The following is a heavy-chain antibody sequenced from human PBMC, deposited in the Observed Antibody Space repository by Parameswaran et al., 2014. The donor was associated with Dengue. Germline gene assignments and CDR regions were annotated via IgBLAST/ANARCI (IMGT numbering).Heavy chain of an antibody. J-gene: IGHJ4*02. CDR2: ISSSSGYT. D-gene: IGHD5-24*01. CDR3: ARVADGYSPFDY. V-gene: IGHV3-11*05. Sequence: VRQAPGKGLEWVSYISSSSGYTNYADSVKGRFTISRDNAKNSLYLQMNSLRAEDTAVYYCARVADGYSPFDYWGQGTLVTVSS.